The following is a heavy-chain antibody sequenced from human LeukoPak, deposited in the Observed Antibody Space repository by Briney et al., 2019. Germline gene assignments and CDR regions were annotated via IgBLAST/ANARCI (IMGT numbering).Heavy chain of an antibody. CDR1: GFTFATYA. D-gene: IGHD3-22*01. CDR3: AKDPTYYYDSSGYYYTPNYFDY. CDR2: ISSSDGST. V-gene: IGHV3-23*01. J-gene: IGHJ4*02. Sequence: GGSLRLSCTASGFTFATYAMSWVRQAPGKGLEWVSAISSSDGSTYYADSVKGRFTISRDNSKNTLYLQMNSLRAEDTAVYYCAKDPTYYYDSSGYYYTPNYFDYWGQGTLVTVSS.